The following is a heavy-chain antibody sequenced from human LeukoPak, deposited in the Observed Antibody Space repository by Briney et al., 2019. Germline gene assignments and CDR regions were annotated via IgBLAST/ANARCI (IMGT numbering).Heavy chain of an antibody. CDR3: AKVVDFWSGYSDYYYGMDV. V-gene: IGHV3-23*01. CDR2: INGNGGGS. J-gene: IGHJ6*02. D-gene: IGHD3-3*01. Sequence: PGGSLRLSCAASGFTFSDHAMSWVRQAPAKGLEWVSSINGNGGGSYYIDSVKGRFTVSRDNSENALYLQMNSLRAEDTAVYYCAKVVDFWSGYSDYYYGMDVWGQGTTVTVSS. CDR1: GFTFSDHA.